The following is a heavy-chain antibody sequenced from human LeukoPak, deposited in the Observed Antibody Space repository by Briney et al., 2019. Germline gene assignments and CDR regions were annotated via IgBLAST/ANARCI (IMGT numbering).Heavy chain of an antibody. D-gene: IGHD6-6*01. V-gene: IGHV1-18*01. CDR2: SAYNGNT. CDR3: ARDPIAARPGNWFDP. J-gene: IGHJ5*02. Sequence: SAYNGNTNYAQKLQGRVTMTTDTSTSTAYMELRSLRSDDTAVYYCARDPIAARPGNWFDPWGQGTLVTVSS.